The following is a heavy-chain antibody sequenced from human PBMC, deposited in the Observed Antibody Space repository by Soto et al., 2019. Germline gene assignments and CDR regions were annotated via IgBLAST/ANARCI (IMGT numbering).Heavy chain of an antibody. D-gene: IGHD5-12*01. CDR2: IYYSGST. J-gene: IGHJ6*03. CDR3: AGHPEKWLRLPVQKYYCMDV. V-gene: IGHV4-59*08. Sequence: SETLSLTCTVSGGSISSYYWSWIRQPPGKGLEWIGYIYYSGSTNYNPSLKSRVTISVDTAKNQSSLKLSSVTAADTAVEYCAGHPEKWLRLPVQKYYCMDVWGKGTTVTVSS. CDR1: GGSISSYY.